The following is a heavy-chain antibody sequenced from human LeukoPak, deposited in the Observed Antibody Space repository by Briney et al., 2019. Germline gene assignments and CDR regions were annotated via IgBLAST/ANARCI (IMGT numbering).Heavy chain of an antibody. D-gene: IGHD6-6*01. J-gene: IGHJ3*02. Sequence: GGSLRLSCAASGFAFSRYAMNWVRQAPGKGLEWVSSISSSSTYIYYGDSVKGRFTISRDNAKNSLYLQMNSLRVEDTAVYYCARADEYSSSSGVNAFDIWGQGTLVTVSS. CDR3: ARADEYSSSSGVNAFDI. CDR1: GFAFSRYA. V-gene: IGHV3-21*01. CDR2: ISSSSTYI.